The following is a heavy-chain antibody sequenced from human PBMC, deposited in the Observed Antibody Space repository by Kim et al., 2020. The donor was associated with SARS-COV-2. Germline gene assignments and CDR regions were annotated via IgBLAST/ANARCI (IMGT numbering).Heavy chain of an antibody. CDR2: GST. J-gene: IGHJ1*01. V-gene: IGHV3-23*01. CDR3: AKGSGNFQH. Sequence: GSTYYADSVTGRFTISRDNSKNTLYLQMNSLRAEDTAVYYCAKGSGNFQHWGQGTLVTVSS.